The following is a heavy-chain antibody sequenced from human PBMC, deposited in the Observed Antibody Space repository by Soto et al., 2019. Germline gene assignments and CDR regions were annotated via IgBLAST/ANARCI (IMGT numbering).Heavy chain of an antibody. CDR3: ATDRNWPNY. J-gene: IGHJ4*01. CDR2: INQDGREK. Sequence: EEQLVESGGGLVQPGGSLKLSCVVSQISFSSYWMTWVRQAPWKGLECVANINQDGREKYYEDFVKGRFTISRDNTKNSLYLHMNSLRADDTSVYYCATDRNWPNYWGHGTLVAVAS. D-gene: IGHD1-20*01. CDR1: QISFSSYW. V-gene: IGHV3-7*01.